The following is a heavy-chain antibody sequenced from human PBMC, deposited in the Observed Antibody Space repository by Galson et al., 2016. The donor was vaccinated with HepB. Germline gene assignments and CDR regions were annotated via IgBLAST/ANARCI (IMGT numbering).Heavy chain of an antibody. V-gene: IGHV3-7*01. J-gene: IGHJ6*02. CDR2: IKEDGSDK. Sequence: SLRLSCAASGFSFNIHWMYWVRQAPGKGLEWVASIKEDGSDKYYADSVEGRFITSRDNAKRSLYLQMNSLRAEDTVVYYCAKMFADYDYVWAYGMDVWGQGTTVTVSS. CDR3: AKMFADYDYVWAYGMDV. CDR1: GFSFNIHW. D-gene: IGHD3-16*01.